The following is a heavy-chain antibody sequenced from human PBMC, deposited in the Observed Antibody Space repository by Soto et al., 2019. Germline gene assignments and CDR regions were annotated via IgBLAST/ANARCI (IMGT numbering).Heavy chain of an antibody. Sequence: GGSLRLSCAASGFTSSSYAMRWVRQAPGKGLEWVSAISGSGGSMYYADSVKGRFTISRDNSKNTLYLQMNSLRAEDTAVYYCARRGSGSYYDYWGQRTLVTVSS. J-gene: IGHJ4*02. V-gene: IGHV3-23*01. D-gene: IGHD1-26*01. CDR1: GFTSSSYA. CDR2: ISGSGGSM. CDR3: ARRGSGSYYDY.